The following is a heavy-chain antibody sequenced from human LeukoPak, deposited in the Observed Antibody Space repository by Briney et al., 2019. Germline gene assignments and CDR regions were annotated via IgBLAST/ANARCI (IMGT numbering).Heavy chain of an antibody. V-gene: IGHV4-59*01. CDR2: IYYSGST. J-gene: IGHJ6*02. Sequence: SETLSLTCTVSGGSISSYYWSWIRQPPGKGLEWIGYIYYSGSTNYNPSLKSRVTISVDTSKNQFSLKLSSVTPADTAVYYCARDRMDYYGMDVWGQGTTVTVSS. D-gene: IGHD5-24*01. CDR1: GGSISSYY. CDR3: ARDRMDYYGMDV.